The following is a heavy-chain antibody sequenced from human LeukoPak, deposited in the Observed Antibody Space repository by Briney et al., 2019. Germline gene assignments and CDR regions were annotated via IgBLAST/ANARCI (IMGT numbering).Heavy chain of an antibody. CDR2: ISSSSSTI. CDR1: GFTFSSYS. V-gene: IGHV3-48*01. CDR3: ARADRIAAAGTDY. D-gene: IGHD6-13*01. J-gene: IGHJ4*02. Sequence: PGGSLRLSCAASGFTFSSYSMNWVRQAPGKGLEWVSYISSSSSTIYYADSVKGRFTISRDNAKNSLYLQMNSLRAEDTAVYYCARADRIAAAGTDYWGQGTLVTVSS.